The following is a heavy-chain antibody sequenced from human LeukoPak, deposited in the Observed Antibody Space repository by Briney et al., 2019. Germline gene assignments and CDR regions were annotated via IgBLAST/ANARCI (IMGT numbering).Heavy chain of an antibody. CDR3: ARRYNWNYDY. D-gene: IGHD1-7*01. V-gene: IGHV1-18*04. J-gene: IGHJ4*02. CDR1: GYTFTGYY. Sequence: GASVKVSCKASGYTFTGYYMHWVRQAPGQGLEWMGWISAYNGNTNYAQKLQGRVTMTTDTSTSTAYMELRSLRSDDTAVYYCARRYNWNYDYWGQGTLVTVSS. CDR2: ISAYNGNT.